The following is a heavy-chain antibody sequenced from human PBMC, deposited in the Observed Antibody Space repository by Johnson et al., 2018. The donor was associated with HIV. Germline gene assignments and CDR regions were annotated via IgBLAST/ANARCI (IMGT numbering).Heavy chain of an antibody. CDR1: GFTFSDYY. CDR3: AKDVGDGYNRWGAFEL. D-gene: IGHD5-24*01. Sequence: QMQLVESGGGLIQPGGSLRLSCAASGFTFSDYYMSWIRQAPGKGLEWVSYISSSGSTIYYADSVKGRFTISRDNSQNTLYLYMSSLRVEDAGVYYCAKDVGDGYNRWGAFELWGQGTMVTVSS. J-gene: IGHJ3*01. CDR2: ISSSGSTI. V-gene: IGHV3-11*04.